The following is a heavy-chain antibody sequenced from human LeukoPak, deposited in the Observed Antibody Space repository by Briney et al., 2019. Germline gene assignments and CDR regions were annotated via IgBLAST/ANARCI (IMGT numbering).Heavy chain of an antibody. CDR1: GCTFTSYG. J-gene: IGHJ4*02. D-gene: IGHD2-2*02. V-gene: IGHV1-18*01. CDR3: ARDGTPYCSSTSCYTGY. CDR2: ISAYSGNT. Sequence: ASVKVSCKASGCTFTSYGISWVRQAPGQGLEWMGWISAYSGNTNYAQKLQGRVTMTTDTSTSTAYMELRSLRSDDTAVYYCARDGTPYCSSTSCYTGYWGQGTLVTVSS.